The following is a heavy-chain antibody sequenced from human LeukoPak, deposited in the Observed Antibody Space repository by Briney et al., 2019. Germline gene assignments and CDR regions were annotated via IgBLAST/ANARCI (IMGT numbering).Heavy chain of an antibody. Sequence: SETLSLTCTVSGYSISSGYYWGWIRQPPGKGLEWIGSIYHSGSTYYNPSLKSRVTISVDTSKNQFSLKLSSVTAADTAVYYCASPSSGWPYYFDYWGQGTLVTVSS. D-gene: IGHD6-19*01. J-gene: IGHJ4*02. CDR3: ASPSSGWPYYFDY. CDR1: GYSISSGYY. V-gene: IGHV4-38-2*02. CDR2: IYHSGST.